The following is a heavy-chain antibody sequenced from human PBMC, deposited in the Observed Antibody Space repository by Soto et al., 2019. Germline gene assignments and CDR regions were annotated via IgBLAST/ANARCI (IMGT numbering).Heavy chain of an antibody. J-gene: IGHJ6*02. CDR1: GGSISSSYYY. CDR3: ASQYYHDASGYRMDV. D-gene: IGHD3-22*01. CDR2: IYDSGRT. V-gene: IGHV4-39*01. Sequence: QLQLQESGPGLVKPSETLSLTCTASGGSISSSYYYWGWIRQPPGKGLEWIGSIYDSGRTNYNQSLQSRVTISVDTSKNQFSLKLSSVTAADTAVYYCASQYYHDASGYRMDVWGQGTTVTVSS.